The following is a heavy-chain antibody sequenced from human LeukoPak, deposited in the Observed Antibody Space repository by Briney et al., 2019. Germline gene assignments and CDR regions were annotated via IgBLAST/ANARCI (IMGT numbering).Heavy chain of an antibody. CDR3: ARDLGLEGSYSWGLDY. V-gene: IGHV1-18*01. Sequence: ASVKVSCKASGYTLTSYGISWVRQAPGQGLEWMGWISAYNGNTNYAQKLQGRVTMTTDTSTSTAYMELRSLRSDDTAVYYCARDLGLEGSYSWGLDYWGQGTLVTVSS. J-gene: IGHJ4*02. CDR1: GYTLTSYG. D-gene: IGHD1-26*01. CDR2: ISAYNGNT.